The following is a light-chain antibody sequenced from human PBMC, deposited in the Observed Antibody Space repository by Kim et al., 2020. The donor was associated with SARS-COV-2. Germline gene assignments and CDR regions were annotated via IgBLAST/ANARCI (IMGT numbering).Light chain of an antibody. CDR1: TGAGTSGYY. V-gene: IGLV7-43*01. J-gene: IGLJ2*01. Sequence: GRTVTHTCASCTGAGTSGYYQNWFQKKPGKHPRPLIYSTSKKHSGTPAGFAGALLGGRAALTLSGVRPEDEAEYYCLLYSGGVQVVGGGTQLTVL. CDR3: LLYSGGVQV. CDR2: STS.